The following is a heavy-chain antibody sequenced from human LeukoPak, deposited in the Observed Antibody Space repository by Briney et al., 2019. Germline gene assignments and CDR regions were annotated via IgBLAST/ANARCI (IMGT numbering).Heavy chain of an antibody. D-gene: IGHD6-13*01. CDR3: AAVPKGPQPGIAAAIDY. CDR1: GFTLTSSA. J-gene: IGHJ4*02. CDR2: IVVASGNT. Sequence: SVKVSCKASGFTLTSSAVQWVRQARGQRLEWIGWIVVASGNTNYAQKFQERVTITRDMSTSTAYMELSSLRSEDTAVYYCAAVPKGPQPGIAAAIDYWGPGTLVTVSS. V-gene: IGHV1-58*01.